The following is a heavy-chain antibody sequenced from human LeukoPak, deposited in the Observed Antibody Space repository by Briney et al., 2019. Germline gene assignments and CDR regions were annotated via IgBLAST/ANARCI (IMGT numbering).Heavy chain of an antibody. V-gene: IGHV3-9*01. CDR3: AKDKTGGSSSYLDY. Sequence: GGSLRPSCAASGFTFDDYAMHWVRQAPGKGLEWVSGISWNSGSIGYADSVKGRFTISRDNAKNSLYLQMNSLRAKDTALYYCAKDKTGGSSSYLDYWGQGTLVTVSS. D-gene: IGHD6-13*01. CDR1: GFTFDDYA. CDR2: ISWNSGSI. J-gene: IGHJ4*02.